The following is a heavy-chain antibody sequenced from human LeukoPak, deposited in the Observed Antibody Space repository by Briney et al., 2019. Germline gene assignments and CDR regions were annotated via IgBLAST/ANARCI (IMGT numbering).Heavy chain of an antibody. CDR1: GFTFTSSA. Sequence: ASVKVSCTASGFTFTSSAMQWVRQARGQRLEWIGWIVVGSGNTNYAQKFQERVTITRDMSTSTAYMELSSPRSEDTAVYYCAAGNTLDLLWWFDPWGQGTLVTVSS. D-gene: IGHD2/OR15-2a*01. CDR3: AAGNTLDLLWWFDP. V-gene: IGHV1-58*02. CDR2: IVVGSGNT. J-gene: IGHJ5*02.